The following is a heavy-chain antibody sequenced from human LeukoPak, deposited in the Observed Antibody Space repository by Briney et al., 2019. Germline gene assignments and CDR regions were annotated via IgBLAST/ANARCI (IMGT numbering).Heavy chain of an antibody. CDR3: VKDRVDGSGSQFDY. J-gene: IGHJ4*02. CDR2: ISGSGAIT. V-gene: IGHV3-23*01. Sequence: PGGSLRLSCVDSGFSFNNYAMTWVRQAPGKGLEWVSVISGSGAITYYADSVKGRFTISRDNSKNTLYLQMNRLRAEDTAMYSCVKDRVDGSGSQFDYWGQGTLVTVSS. D-gene: IGHD3-10*01. CDR1: GFSFNNYA.